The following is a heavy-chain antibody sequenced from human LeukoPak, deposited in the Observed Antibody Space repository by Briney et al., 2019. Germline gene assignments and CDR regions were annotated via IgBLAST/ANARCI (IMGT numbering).Heavy chain of an antibody. V-gene: IGHV3-30*02. CDR1: GFTFSSYG. D-gene: IGHD5-24*01. J-gene: IGHJ4*02. CDR2: IRYDGSNK. CDR3: AKDKSRVATSYFDY. Sequence: GGSLRLSCAASGFTFSSYGMHWVRQAPGKGLEWVAFIRYDGSNKYYADSVKGRFTISRDNSKNTLYLQMNGLRAEDTAVYYCAKDKSRVATSYFDYWGQGTLVTVSS.